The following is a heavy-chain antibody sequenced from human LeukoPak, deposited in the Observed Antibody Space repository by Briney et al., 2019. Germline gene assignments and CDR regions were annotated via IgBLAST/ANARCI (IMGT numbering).Heavy chain of an antibody. J-gene: IGHJ5*02. V-gene: IGHV1-69*05. CDR2: IIPIFGTA. CDR3: ARGDPTVFNWFDP. D-gene: IGHD4-11*01. CDR1: GGTFSSYA. Sequence: GASVKVSCKASGGTFSSYAISWVRQAPGQGLEWMGGIIPIFGTANYAQKFQGRVTITTDESTSTAYMELSSLRSEDTAGYYCARGDPTVFNWFDPWGQGTLVTVSS.